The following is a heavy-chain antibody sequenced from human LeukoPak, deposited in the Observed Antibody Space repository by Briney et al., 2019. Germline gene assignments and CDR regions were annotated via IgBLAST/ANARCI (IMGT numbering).Heavy chain of an antibody. Sequence: SETLSLTCTVSGGSILGSTYYWAWIRQPPGKGLEWIGSIYYSGSTYYNPSLKSRVTISVDTSKNQFSLKLSSVTAADTAVYYCARGRYCSSTSCFPIRGDDSFDIWGQGTMVTVSS. J-gene: IGHJ3*02. D-gene: IGHD2-2*01. CDR3: ARGRYCSSTSCFPIRGDDSFDI. CDR2: IYYSGST. CDR1: GGSILGSTYY. V-gene: IGHV4-39*07.